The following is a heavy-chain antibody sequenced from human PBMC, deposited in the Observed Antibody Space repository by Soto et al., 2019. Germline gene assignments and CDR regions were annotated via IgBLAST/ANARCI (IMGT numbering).Heavy chain of an antibody. Sequence: GGSLRLSCAASGFTFSSYGMHWVRQAPGKGLEWVAVISYDGSNKYYADSVKGRFTISRDNSKNTLYLQMNSLRAEDTAVYYCAKAITGTTSHTPPHDYWGQGTLVTVSS. CDR2: ISYDGSNK. D-gene: IGHD1-7*01. J-gene: IGHJ4*02. CDR1: GFTFSSYG. CDR3: AKAITGTTSHTPPHDY. V-gene: IGHV3-30*18.